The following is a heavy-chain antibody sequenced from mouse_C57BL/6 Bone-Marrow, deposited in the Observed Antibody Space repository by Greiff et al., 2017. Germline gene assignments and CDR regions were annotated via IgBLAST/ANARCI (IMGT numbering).Heavy chain of an antibody. CDR2: ISNLAYSI. Sequence: DVKLVESGGGLVQPGGSLTLSCAASGFTFSDYGMAWVRQAPRKGPEWVAFISNLAYSIYYADTVTGRFTISRGNAKNTLYLEMSSLRSEDTAMYYCARRVIEDYAMDYWGQGTSVTVAA. J-gene: IGHJ4*01. V-gene: IGHV5-15*04. CDR1: GFTFSDYG. D-gene: IGHD2-2*01. CDR3: ARRVIEDYAMDY.